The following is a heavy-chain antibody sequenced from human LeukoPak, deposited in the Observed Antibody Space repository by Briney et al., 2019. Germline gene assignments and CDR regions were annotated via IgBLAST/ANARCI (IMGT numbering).Heavy chain of an antibody. J-gene: IGHJ4*02. D-gene: IGHD3-3*01. Sequence: ASVKVSCKASGYTFTSYGISWVRQAPGQGLEWTGWISAYNGNTNYAQKLQGRVTMTTDTSTSTAYMELRSLRSDDTAVYYCARATFTVLRFLEWLPVFDYWGQGTLVTVSS. V-gene: IGHV1-18*01. CDR2: ISAYNGNT. CDR3: ARATFTVLRFLEWLPVFDY. CDR1: GYTFTSYG.